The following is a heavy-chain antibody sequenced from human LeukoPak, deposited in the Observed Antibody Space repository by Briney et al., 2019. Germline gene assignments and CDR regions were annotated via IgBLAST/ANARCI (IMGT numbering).Heavy chain of an antibody. J-gene: IGHJ4*02. Sequence: GGSLRLSCAASGFTFSSYEMNWVRQAPGRGLEGVSYISSSGSTIYYADSVKGRFTISRDNAKNSLYLQMNSLRAEDTAVYYCARDRPIYSSGWFYYFDYWGQGTLVTVSS. D-gene: IGHD6-19*01. CDR3: ARDRPIYSSGWFYYFDY. V-gene: IGHV3-48*03. CDR2: ISSSGSTI. CDR1: GFTFSSYE.